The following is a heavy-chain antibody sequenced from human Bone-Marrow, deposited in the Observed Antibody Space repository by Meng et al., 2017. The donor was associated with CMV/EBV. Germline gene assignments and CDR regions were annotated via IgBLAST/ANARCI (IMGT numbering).Heavy chain of an antibody. Sequence: ASVKVSCKASGYTFSDSYMHWVRQAPGQRPEWMGWINLNSGDTIYAPRFQDRVTMTGDTSISTAYMELSGLTSDDTAVYYWAREEKGWELGDDAFDIWGQGTMVTF. D-gene: IGHD1-26*01. CDR1: GYTFSDSY. CDR3: AREEKGWELGDDAFDI. CDR2: INLNSGDT. V-gene: IGHV1-2*02. J-gene: IGHJ3*02.